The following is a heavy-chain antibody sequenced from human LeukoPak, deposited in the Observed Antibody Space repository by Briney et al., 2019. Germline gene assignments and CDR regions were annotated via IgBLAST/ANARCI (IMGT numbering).Heavy chain of an antibody. CDR3: ATGTVMTTVTEAFDY. CDR2: IIPIFGTA. D-gene: IGHD4-11*01. Sequence: GASVKVSCKASGGTFSSYAISWVRQAPGQGLEWMGGIIPIFGTANYAQKFQGRVTITTDESTSTAYMELSSLRSEDTAVYYCATGTVMTTVTEAFDYWGQGTLVTVSS. J-gene: IGHJ4*02. CDR1: GGTFSSYA. V-gene: IGHV1-69*05.